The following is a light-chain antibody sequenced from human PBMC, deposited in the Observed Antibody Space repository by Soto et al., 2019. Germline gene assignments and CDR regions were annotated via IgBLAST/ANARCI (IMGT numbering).Light chain of an antibody. CDR1: QSVSSKY. CDR2: GTS. CDR3: QQYGSSLFT. V-gene: IGKV3-20*01. J-gene: IGKJ3*01. Sequence: DIVLTQSPGTLSLSPGERATRSCRASQSVSSKYLAWYQQKPGQPPRVLIYGTSIRATGIPERFSGGGSGTDFTLTITRLESEDFAVYYCQQYGSSLFTFGPGTKVDV.